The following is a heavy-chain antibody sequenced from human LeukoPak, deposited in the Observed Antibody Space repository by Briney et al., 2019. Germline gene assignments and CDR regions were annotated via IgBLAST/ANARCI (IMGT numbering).Heavy chain of an antibody. Sequence: GGSLRLSCAASGFTFSSYAMHWVRQAPGKGLEWVAVISYDGSNKYYADSVKGRFTISRDNSKNTLYLQMNSLRAEDTAVYYCAIAMVKYYYGMDVWGQGTTVTVSS. J-gene: IGHJ6*02. CDR1: GFTFSSYA. V-gene: IGHV3-30-3*01. D-gene: IGHD5-18*01. CDR2: ISYDGSNK. CDR3: AIAMVKYYYGMDV.